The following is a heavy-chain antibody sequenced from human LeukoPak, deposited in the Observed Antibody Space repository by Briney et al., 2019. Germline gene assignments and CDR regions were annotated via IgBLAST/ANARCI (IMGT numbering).Heavy chain of an antibody. CDR2: IYYSGST. V-gene: IGHV4-39*07. J-gene: IGHJ4*02. Sequence: SETLSLTCSVSGGSISSSSHYWGWIRQPPGKGLEWIGSIYYSGSTYYNPSLKSRVTISVDTSKNQFSLKLSSVTAADTAVYYCARGITMIVVVPYFDYWGQGTLVTVSS. D-gene: IGHD3-22*01. CDR1: GGSISSSSHY. CDR3: ARGITMIVVVPYFDY.